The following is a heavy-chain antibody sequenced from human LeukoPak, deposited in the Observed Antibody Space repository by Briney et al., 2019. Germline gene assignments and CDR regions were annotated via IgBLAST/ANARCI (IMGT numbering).Heavy chain of an antibody. CDR1: GGSFSGYY. D-gene: IGHD3-16*02. Sequence: SETLSLTCAVYGGSFSGYYWSWIRQPPGKGLEWIGEINHSGSTNYNPSLKSRVTISVDTSKNQFSLKLSSVTAADTAVYYCARGRYDYVWGSYQHYYFDYWGQGTLVTVSS. V-gene: IGHV4-34*01. J-gene: IGHJ4*02. CDR3: ARGRYDYVWGSYQHYYFDY. CDR2: INHSGST.